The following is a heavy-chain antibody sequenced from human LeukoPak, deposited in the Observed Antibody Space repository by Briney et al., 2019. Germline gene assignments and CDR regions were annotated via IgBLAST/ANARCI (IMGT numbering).Heavy chain of an antibody. J-gene: IGHJ6*03. CDR3: AKSGYSSSWYRNYYYYMDV. V-gene: IGHV3-23*01. D-gene: IGHD6-13*01. Sequence: PGESLRLSCAASGFTFSSYAMSWVRQAPGKGLEWVSAISGSGGSTYYADSVKGRFTISRDNSKNALYLQMNSLRAEDTAVYYCAKSGYSSSWYRNYYYYMDVWGKGTTVTVSS. CDR2: ISGSGGST. CDR1: GFTFSSYA.